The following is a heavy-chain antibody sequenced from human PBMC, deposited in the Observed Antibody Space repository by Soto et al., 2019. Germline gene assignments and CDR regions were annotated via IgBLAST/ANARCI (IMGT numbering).Heavy chain of an antibody. CDR3: AKEGAPGYYYYGMDV. CDR2: ISGSGGST. CDR1: GFTFSSYA. D-gene: IGHD1-26*01. J-gene: IGHJ6*02. Sequence: GGSLRLSCAASGFTFSSYAMSWVRQAPGKGLEWVSAISGSGGSTYYADSVKGRFTISRDNSKNTLYLQMNSLRAEDTAGYYCAKEGAPGYYYYGMDVWGQGTKVTVSS. V-gene: IGHV3-23*01.